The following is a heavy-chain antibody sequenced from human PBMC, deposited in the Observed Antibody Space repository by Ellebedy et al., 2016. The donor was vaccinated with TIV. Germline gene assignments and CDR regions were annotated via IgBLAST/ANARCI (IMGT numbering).Heavy chain of an antibody. Sequence: SETLSLTCTVSGGSVSSGSYYWSWIRQPPGKGLEWIGEINHSGSTNYNPSLKSRVTISVDTSKNQFSLKLSSVTAADTAVYYCARGLSYYYDSSGYRHWGQGTLVTVSS. CDR1: GGSVSSGSYY. J-gene: IGHJ4*02. CDR2: INHSGST. V-gene: IGHV4-39*07. CDR3: ARGLSYYYDSSGYRH. D-gene: IGHD3-22*01.